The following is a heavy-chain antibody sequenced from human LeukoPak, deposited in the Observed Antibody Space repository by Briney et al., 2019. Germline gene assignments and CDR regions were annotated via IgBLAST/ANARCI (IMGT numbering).Heavy chain of an antibody. CDR3: ARREGNNFDF. J-gene: IGHJ4*02. D-gene: IGHD5-24*01. Sequence: SDTLSLICSVSGYTVSSGFYWDWIRQSPGKEMEWLGSFHHTVNTPYNPSLKGRVSISVDTSKNQLSLKVTSVTAADTATYFCARREGNNFDFWGRGHLVTVSS. CDR2: FHHTVNT. V-gene: IGHV4-38-2*02. CDR1: GYTVSSGFY.